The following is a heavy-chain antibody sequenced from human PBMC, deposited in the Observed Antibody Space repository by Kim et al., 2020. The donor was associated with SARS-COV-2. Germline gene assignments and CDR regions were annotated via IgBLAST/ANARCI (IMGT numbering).Heavy chain of an antibody. D-gene: IGHD5-12*01. V-gene: IGHV4-34*01. Sequence: SETLSLTCAVYGGSFSGYYWSWIRQPPGKGLEWIGEINHSGSTNYNPSLKSRVTISVDTSKNQFSLKLSSVTAADTAVYYCARAPGGLQLRPYYYYGMDVWGQGTTVPVPS. J-gene: IGHJ6*02. CDR1: GGSFSGYY. CDR2: INHSGST. CDR3: ARAPGGLQLRPYYYYGMDV.